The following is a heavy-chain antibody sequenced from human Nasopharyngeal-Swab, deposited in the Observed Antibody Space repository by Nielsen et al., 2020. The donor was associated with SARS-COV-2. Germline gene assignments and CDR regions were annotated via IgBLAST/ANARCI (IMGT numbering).Heavy chain of an antibody. CDR3: ARASKTGAAAGLHPFGN. D-gene: IGHD6-13*01. J-gene: IGHJ4*02. Sequence: GESLKISCAASGFTFSNYAMSWVRQAPGKGLEWVSAISGSGGETFYADSVKGRFTISRDNAQNSLSLQMNSLREEDTAIYYCARASKTGAAAGLHPFGNWGQGTLVTVSS. V-gene: IGHV3-23*01. CDR1: GFTFSNYA. CDR2: ISGSGGET.